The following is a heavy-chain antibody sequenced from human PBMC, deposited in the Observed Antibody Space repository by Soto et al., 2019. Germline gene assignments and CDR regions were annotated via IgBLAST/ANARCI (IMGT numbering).Heavy chain of an antibody. D-gene: IGHD6-6*01. CDR2: IYYSGST. J-gene: IGHJ5*02. CDR1: GGSISSSSYY. CDR3: ARRRTSSSSRGFDP. V-gene: IGHV4-39*01. Sequence: SETLSLTCTVSGGSISSSSYYWGWIRQPPGKGLEWIGSIYYSGSTYYNPSLKSRVTISVDTSKNQFSLKLSSVTAADTAVYYCARRRTSSSSRGFDPWGQGXLVTVYS.